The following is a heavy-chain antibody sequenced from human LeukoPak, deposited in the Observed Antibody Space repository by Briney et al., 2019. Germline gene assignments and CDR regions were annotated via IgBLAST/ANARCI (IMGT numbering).Heavy chain of an antibody. CDR1: GYTFTGYY. D-gene: IGHD4-17*01. CDR3: ARDNGPKAYYYYYYMDV. CDR2: INPNSGGT. J-gene: IGHJ6*03. Sequence: ASVKVSCKASGYTFTGYYMHWVRQAPGQGLDGMGWINPNSGGTSYAQKFQGRVTMTRDTSISTAHMELSRLRSDETAVYYCARDNGPKAYYYYYYMDVWGKGTTVTVSS. V-gene: IGHV1-2*02.